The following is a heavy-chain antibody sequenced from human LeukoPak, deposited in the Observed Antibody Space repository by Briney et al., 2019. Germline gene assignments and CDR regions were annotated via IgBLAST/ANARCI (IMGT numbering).Heavy chain of an antibody. J-gene: IGHJ3*02. V-gene: IGHV3-66*01. CDR3: ARVGPRDGTYYYDSSGYSDAFDI. D-gene: IGHD3-22*01. CDR1: GFTISSNY. CDR2: IYSGGST. Sequence: GGSLRLSCAASGFTISSNYMSWVRQAPGKGREGVAVIYSGGSTYYSDSVKGRFTISRDNSKNTLYLQMNSLRAEDTAVYYCARVGPRDGTYYYDSSGYSDAFDIWGQGTMVTVSS.